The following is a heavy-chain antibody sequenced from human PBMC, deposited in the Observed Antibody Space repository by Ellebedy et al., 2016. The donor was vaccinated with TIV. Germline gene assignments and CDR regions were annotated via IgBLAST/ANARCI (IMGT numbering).Heavy chain of an antibody. D-gene: IGHD3-16*02. V-gene: IGHV1-2*02. J-gene: IGHJ3*02. CDR3: ARNWRDVWKSYRYTDAFDI. Sequence: ASVKVSCKASGGTFGSHAISWVRQAPGQGLEWMGWINPNTGDTNYAQSFQGRVTMTRDTYISTAYMELSTLTSDDTALYYCARNWRDVWKSYRYTDAFDIWGQGTMVTVSS. CDR1: GGTFGSHA. CDR2: INPNTGDT.